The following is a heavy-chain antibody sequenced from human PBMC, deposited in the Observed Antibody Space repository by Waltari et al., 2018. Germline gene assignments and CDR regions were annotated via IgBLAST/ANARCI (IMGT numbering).Heavy chain of an antibody. CDR3: ARVRDIVLVVGSTQKRNEFDA. CDR1: GYSFTNFA. D-gene: IGHD2-8*02. CDR2: ISPYNDNP. V-gene: IGHV1-18*01. J-gene: IGHJ5*02. Sequence: QVQLVQSGPEVKRPGASVKVSCKASGYSFTNFALRWVRQAPGHGLEWVGCISPYNDNPNYEQSFQGRVTMTADTYTNTAYLELRSLNSDDTAVYFCARVRDIVLVVGSTQKRNEFDAWGQGTLVTVSS.